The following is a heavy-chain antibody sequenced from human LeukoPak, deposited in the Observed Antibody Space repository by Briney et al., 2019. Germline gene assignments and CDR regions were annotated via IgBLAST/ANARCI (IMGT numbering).Heavy chain of an antibody. D-gene: IGHD1-26*01. CDR3: ARGGVGVPQDDSDAFDI. V-gene: IGHV4-39*01. J-gene: IGHJ3*02. Sequence: SETLSLTCTVSGGSISSSSYFWGWIRQPPGKGLEWIGNIYYSGTTYYNPSLKSRVTISVDTSKNQFSLKLSSVTAADTAVYYCARGGVGVPQDDSDAFDIWGQGTMVTVSS. CDR2: IYYSGTT. CDR1: GGSISSSSYF.